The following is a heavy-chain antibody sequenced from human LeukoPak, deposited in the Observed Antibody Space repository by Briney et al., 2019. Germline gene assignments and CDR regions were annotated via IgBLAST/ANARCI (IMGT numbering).Heavy chain of an antibody. CDR2: IYYSGST. CDR1: GGSISSGDYY. V-gene: IGHV4-30-4*08. J-gene: IGHJ6*03. D-gene: IGHD3-3*01. CDR3: ARESITIFGVGRGYYYMDV. Sequence: SQTLSLTCTVSGGSISSGDYYWSWIRQPPGKGLEWIGYIYYSGSTYYNPSLKSRVTISVDTSKNQFSLKLNSVTAADTAAYYCARESITIFGVGRGYYYMDVWGKGTTVTVSS.